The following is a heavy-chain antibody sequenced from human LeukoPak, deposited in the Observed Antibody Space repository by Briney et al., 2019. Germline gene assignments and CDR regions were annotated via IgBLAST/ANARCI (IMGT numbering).Heavy chain of an antibody. Sequence: GGSLRLSCAASGFVFSTYWMTWVRQAPGKGLEWVANINLDGTEEHYVDSSLKGRFTISRDNAKNSLYLQMTSLRVEDTAVYYCAGGRHDFLHWGQGTLVTVSS. CDR3: AGGRHDFLH. D-gene: IGHD3/OR15-3a*01. CDR2: INLDGTEE. J-gene: IGHJ4*02. V-gene: IGHV3-7*01. CDR1: GFVFSTYW.